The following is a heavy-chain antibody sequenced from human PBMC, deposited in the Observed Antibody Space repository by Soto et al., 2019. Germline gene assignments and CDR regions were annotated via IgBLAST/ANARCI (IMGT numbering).Heavy chain of an antibody. D-gene: IGHD3-10*01. J-gene: IGHJ4*02. Sequence: QVQLVQSGADVKKPGSSVKVSCQASGVTFSSETLGWVRQAPGQGLEWVGGIIPLFGTASYAQKVQGRVTITADEYTSTVYMELSSLRSDDTAVYFCATELGENPASPFDAWGQGTLVTVSS. CDR1: GVTFSSET. V-gene: IGHV1-69*01. CDR2: IIPLFGTA. CDR3: ATELGENPASPFDA.